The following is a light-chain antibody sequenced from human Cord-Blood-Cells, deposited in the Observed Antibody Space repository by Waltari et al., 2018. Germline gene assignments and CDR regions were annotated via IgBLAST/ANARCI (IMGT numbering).Light chain of an antibody. V-gene: IGLV2-8*01. J-gene: IGLJ1*01. CDR3: SSYAGSNNV. CDR1: SSDVGGYNY. CDR2: EVS. Sequence: QSALTQPPSASGSPGQSVTISCTGTSSDVGGYNYVSWYQQHPGKAPKLMIYEVSKRPSGVPARFSGSKSGNTASLTVSGLQPEDEADYYCSSYAGSNNVFGTGTKVTVL.